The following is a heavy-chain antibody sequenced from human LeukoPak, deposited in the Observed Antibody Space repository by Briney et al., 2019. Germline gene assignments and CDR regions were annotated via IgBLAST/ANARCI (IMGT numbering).Heavy chain of an antibody. CDR1: GGFFSGYY. CDR3: ARDWVKSAGGTIAAAAIYY. V-gene: IGHV4-34*01. Sequence: SETLSLTCAVFGGFFSGYYWGWIRQPPGKGLEWIGEINHSGSTNYNPSLKSRVTISVDTSKNQFSLKLSSVTAADTAVYYCARDWVKSAGGTIAAAAIYYWGQGTLVTVSS. CDR2: INHSGST. D-gene: IGHD6-13*01. J-gene: IGHJ4*02.